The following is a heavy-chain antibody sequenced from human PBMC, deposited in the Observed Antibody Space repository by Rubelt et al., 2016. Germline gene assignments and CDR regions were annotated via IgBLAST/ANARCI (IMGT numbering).Heavy chain of an antibody. V-gene: IGHV1-2*06. CDR1: GYTFTAYY. D-gene: IGHD5-12*01. Sequence: QVRLVQSGAEVKKDGASVSVSCKASGYTFTAYYIHWVRQAPGQGLEWMGRINPSSGGTNYAQKFQGRVTMTRYTSISTAYMELSTLGSDDTSVYYCARDIGYIVDYWGQGTLVTVSS. CDR3: ARDIGYIVDY. CDR2: INPSSGGT. J-gene: IGHJ4*02.